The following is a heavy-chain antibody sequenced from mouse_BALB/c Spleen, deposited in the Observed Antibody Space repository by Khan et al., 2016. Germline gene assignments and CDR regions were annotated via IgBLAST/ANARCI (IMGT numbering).Heavy chain of an antibody. J-gene: IGHJ2*01. CDR2: IDPETGGT. V-gene: IGHV1-15*01. D-gene: IGHD2-1*01. Sequence: QVQLQQSGAELVRPGASVTLSCKASGYTFSDYEMHWVKQTPVHGLQWIGSIDPETGGTAYNQKFKGQATLTAGRSSSTSYMELRSLTSDDSAVYYCTRKGSFYGTYYFDSWGQGTTLTVSS. CDR1: GYTFSDYE. CDR3: TRKGSFYGTYYFDS.